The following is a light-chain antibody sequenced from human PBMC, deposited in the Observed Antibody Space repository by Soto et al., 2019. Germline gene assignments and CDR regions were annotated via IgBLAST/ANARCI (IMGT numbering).Light chain of an antibody. Sequence: QSVLTQPASVSGSPGQSITISCTGTSSDVGGYNYVSWYQQHPGKAPKLMIYDVSNRPSGASNRFSGSKSGNTASLTISGLQAEDEADYYCRSYTSSSPYVFGTGNKVTVL. J-gene: IGLJ1*01. CDR2: DVS. CDR1: SSDVGGYNY. V-gene: IGLV2-14*01. CDR3: RSYTSSSPYV.